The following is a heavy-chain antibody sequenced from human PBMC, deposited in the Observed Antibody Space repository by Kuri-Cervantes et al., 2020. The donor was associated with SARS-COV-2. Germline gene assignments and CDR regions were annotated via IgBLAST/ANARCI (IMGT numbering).Heavy chain of an antibody. J-gene: IGHJ4*02. CDR1: GFTFSSYS. D-gene: IGHD4-17*01. CDR2: ITRSSVYI. CDR3: ARSPGDGDYDPFDY. Sequence: LTCAASGFTFSSYSMNWVRQAPGKGLEWVSSITRSSVYISYADSLKGRFTISRDNAKNSLYLQMNSLRAEDTAVYYCARSPGDGDYDPFDYWGQGTLVTVSS. V-gene: IGHV3-21*01.